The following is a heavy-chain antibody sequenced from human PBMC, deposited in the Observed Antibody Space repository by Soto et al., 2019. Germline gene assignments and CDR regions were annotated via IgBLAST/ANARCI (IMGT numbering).Heavy chain of an antibody. CDR1: GFTFSNAW. D-gene: IGHD2-21*01. CDR3: TTDYIIPKPYYYYYGMDV. V-gene: IGHV3-15*07. J-gene: IGHJ6*02. Sequence: PGGSLRLSCAASGFTFSNAWMDWVRQAPGKGLEWVGRIKSKTDGGTTDYAAPVKGRFTISRDDSKNTLYLQMNSLKTEDTAVYYCTTDYIIPKPYYYYYGMDVWXQGTTVTVSS. CDR2: IKSKTDGGTT.